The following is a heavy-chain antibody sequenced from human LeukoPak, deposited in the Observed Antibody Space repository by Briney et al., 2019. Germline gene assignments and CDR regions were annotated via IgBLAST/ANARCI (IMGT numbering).Heavy chain of an antibody. CDR3: ARDATGGTLGY. D-gene: IGHD4-23*01. V-gene: IGHV1-69*06. CDR1: GGTFSSYA. Sequence: GASLKVSCKASGGTFSSYAISWVRQAPGQGLEWMGGIIPIFGTANYAQKFQGRVTITADKSTSTAYMELSSLRSEDTAVYYCARDATGGTLGYWGQGTLVTVSS. CDR2: IIPIFGTA. J-gene: IGHJ4*02.